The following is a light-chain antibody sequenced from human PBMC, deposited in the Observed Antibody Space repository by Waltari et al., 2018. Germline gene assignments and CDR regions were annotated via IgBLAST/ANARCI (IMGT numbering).Light chain of an antibody. Sequence: QSVLTQPPSVSGAPGQRVTISCTGSSSNIAAASVVHWYQQLPGTAPKLLIYGNSNRPSGVPDRFSGSKSGTSASLAITGLQAEDEADYYCQSYDISLSVLFGGGTKLTVL. CDR1: SSNIAAASV. V-gene: IGLV1-40*01. J-gene: IGLJ2*01. CDR2: GNS. CDR3: QSYDISLSVL.